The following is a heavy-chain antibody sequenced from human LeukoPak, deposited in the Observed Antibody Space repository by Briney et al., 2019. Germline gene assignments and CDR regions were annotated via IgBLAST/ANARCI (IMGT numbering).Heavy chain of an antibody. CDR2: ISSNGGST. Sequence: GGSLRLSCAASGFTFSSYAMHWARQAPGKGLEYVSAISSNGGSTYYANSVKGRFTISRDNSKNRLYLQMGSLRAEGMAVYYCARDRYYDFWSGYPLPVDYYYYYMDVWGKGTTVTVSS. V-gene: IGHV3-64*01. CDR1: GFTFSSYA. CDR3: ARDRYYDFWSGYPLPVDYYYYYMDV. D-gene: IGHD3-3*01. J-gene: IGHJ6*03.